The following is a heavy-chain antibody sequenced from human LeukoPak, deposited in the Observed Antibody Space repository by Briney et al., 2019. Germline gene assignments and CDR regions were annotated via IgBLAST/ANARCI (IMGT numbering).Heavy chain of an antibody. CDR2: ISTYDGNT. J-gene: IGHJ4*02. Sequence: ASVTVSCKASGYTFTSYGISWVRQAPGQGLEWMGWISTYDGNTNYAQNLQGRVTMTTDTSTSTAYVELRSLRSDDTAVYYCARTPQTDWGTKYYFDYWGQGTLVTVSS. D-gene: IGHD3-16*01. CDR3: ARTPQTDWGTKYYFDY. V-gene: IGHV1-18*01. CDR1: GYTFTSYG.